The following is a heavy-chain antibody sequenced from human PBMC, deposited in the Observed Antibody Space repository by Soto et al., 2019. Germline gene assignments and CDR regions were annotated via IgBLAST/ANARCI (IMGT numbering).Heavy chain of an antibody. CDR3: ARGGIVAVPAALSSYDDYTNYRFDS. CDR2: IIPMFAAT. J-gene: IGHJ4*03. V-gene: IGHV1-69*01. D-gene: IGHD2-15*01. CDR1: GGSFSDFA. Sequence: QVQLAQSGAEVRKPGSSVKVSCRASGGSFSDFAFSWVRQAPGQGLEWMGGIIPMFAATKYAQRFQGRVTITADPSTRTVYLALSSLTSDDSAVYYCARGGIVAVPAALSSYDDYTNYRFDSWGHGTLVSVSS.